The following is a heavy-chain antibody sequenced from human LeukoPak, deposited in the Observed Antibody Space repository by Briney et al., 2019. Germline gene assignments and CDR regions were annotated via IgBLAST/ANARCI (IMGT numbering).Heavy chain of an antibody. CDR1: GFPFSSYD. CDR3: ARKLTCTTYFDC. CDR2: IHSSGGTI. J-gene: IGHJ4*02. D-gene: IGHD1-1*01. V-gene: IGHV3-48*03. Sequence: GGSLRLSCATSGFPFSSYDLNCVRQAPGKGLEWVSYIHSSGGTIYYADSVKGRFTISRDSAKNSVYLRMNSLRAEDTALYYCARKLTCTTYFDCWGQGILVTVSS.